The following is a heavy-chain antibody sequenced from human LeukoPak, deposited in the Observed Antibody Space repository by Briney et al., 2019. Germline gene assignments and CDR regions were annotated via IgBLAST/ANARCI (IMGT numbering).Heavy chain of an antibody. CDR3: ARRYCSSTSCNPYFFDY. J-gene: IGHJ4*02. D-gene: IGHD2-2*01. V-gene: IGHV5-51*01. CDR1: GYTFTNYY. CDR2: ISPGDSDA. Sequence: GESLKISCKGSGYTFTNYYIGWVRQTPGKDLEWMGIISPGDSDARYSPSFQGQVTISADKSISTAYLRWSSLKASDTAMYYCARRYCSSTSCNPYFFDYWGQGTLVTVSS.